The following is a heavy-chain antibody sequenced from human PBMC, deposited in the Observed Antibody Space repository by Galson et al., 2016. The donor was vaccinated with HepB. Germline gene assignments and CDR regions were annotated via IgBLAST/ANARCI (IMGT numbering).Heavy chain of an antibody. V-gene: IGHV3-11*01. D-gene: IGHD2-15*01. CDR1: GFTFRDYY. CDR3: ARDGSCGGGSCDSPWFDP. Sequence: SLRLSCAASGFTFRDYYMAWIRQAPGKGLEWASFISGSGTIIYYADSVRGRFTISRDNSKKSLYLQMNSLRVDDTAMYYCARDGSCGGGSCDSPWFDPWGQGTPVIVSS. J-gene: IGHJ5*02. CDR2: ISGSGTII.